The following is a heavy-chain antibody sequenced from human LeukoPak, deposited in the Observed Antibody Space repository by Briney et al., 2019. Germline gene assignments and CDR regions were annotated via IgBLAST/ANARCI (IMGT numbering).Heavy chain of an antibody. Sequence: RASVKVSCKASGGTFSSYAISWARQAPGQGLEWMGRIIPILGIANYAQKFQGRVTMTRDTSTSTVYMELSSLRSEDTAVYYCARDRAARRWYYFDYWGQGTLVTVSS. V-gene: IGHV1-69*04. CDR2: IIPILGIA. CDR3: ARDRAARRWYYFDY. CDR1: GGTFSSYA. D-gene: IGHD2-15*01. J-gene: IGHJ4*02.